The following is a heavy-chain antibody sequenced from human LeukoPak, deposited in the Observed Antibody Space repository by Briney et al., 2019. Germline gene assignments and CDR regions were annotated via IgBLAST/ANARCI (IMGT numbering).Heavy chain of an antibody. Sequence: PGGSLRLSCAASGFTFSSFGMHWVRQAPGRGLEWVALTWSDGSEYFYPDSVKGRFTISRDNSKNTVYLQMNSLRDEDTAVYFCARDRGYCRGGRCYSNYFALGGQGTLVTVS. CDR2: TWSDGSEY. CDR3: ARDRGYCRGGRCYSNYFAL. CDR1: GFTFSSFG. V-gene: IGHV3-33*01. D-gene: IGHD2-15*01. J-gene: IGHJ4*02.